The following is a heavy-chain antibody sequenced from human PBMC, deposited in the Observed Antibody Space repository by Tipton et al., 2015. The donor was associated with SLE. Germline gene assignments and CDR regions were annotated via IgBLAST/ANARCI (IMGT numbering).Heavy chain of an antibody. J-gene: IGHJ3*02. CDR1: GGPISSGSYY. CDR3: ARHLQVVTDAFDI. Sequence: TLSLTCTVSGGPISSGSYYWSWIRQPAGKGLEWIGRIYTSGSTNYNPSLKSRVTISVDTSKNQFSLKLSSVTAADTAVYYCARHLQVVTDAFDIWGQGTMVTVSS. CDR2: IYTSGST. V-gene: IGHV4-61*02. D-gene: IGHD2-15*01.